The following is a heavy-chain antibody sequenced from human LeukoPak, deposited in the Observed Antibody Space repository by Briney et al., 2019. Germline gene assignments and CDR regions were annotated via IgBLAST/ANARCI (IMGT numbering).Heavy chain of an antibody. J-gene: IGHJ5*02. D-gene: IGHD2-15*01. Sequence: SVKVSCKASVGTFSSYAISWVRQAPGQGLEWMGRIIPIFGTANYAQKFQGRVTITTDESTSTAYMELSSLRSEDTAVYYCARVRRAEYCSGGSCYNNWFDPWGQGTLVTVSS. CDR1: VGTFSSYA. V-gene: IGHV1-69*05. CDR2: IIPIFGTA. CDR3: ARVRRAEYCSGGSCYNNWFDP.